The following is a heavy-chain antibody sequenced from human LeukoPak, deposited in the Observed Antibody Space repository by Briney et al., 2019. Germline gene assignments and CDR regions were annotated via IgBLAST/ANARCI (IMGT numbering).Heavy chain of an antibody. CDR2: INPNSGDT. J-gene: IGHJ6*04. D-gene: IGHD3-3*01. CDR1: RNTDTGYY. CDR3: ARGLRFFIERETGYGMDV. Sequence: GAAVKDSGKAARNTDTGYYMHWVRQARGQGLDWIGWINPNSGDTNYARKFQGWVTMTRDTSISTAYMELSRLRSDATAVYYCARGLRFFIERETGYGMDVWGKGTTVTVSS. V-gene: IGHV1-2*04.